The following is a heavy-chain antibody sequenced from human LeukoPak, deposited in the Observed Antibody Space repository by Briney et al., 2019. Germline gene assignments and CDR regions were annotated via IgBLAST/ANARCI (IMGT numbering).Heavy chain of an antibody. Sequence: SETLSLTCAVSGGSISSGGYSWSWIRQPPGKGLEWIGYIYHSGSTYYNPSLKSRVTISVDRSKNQFSLKLSSVTAADTAVYYCARDYYGMNVWGQGTTVTVSS. CDR2: IYHSGST. CDR1: GGSISSGGYS. J-gene: IGHJ6*02. CDR3: ARDYYGMNV. V-gene: IGHV4-30-2*01.